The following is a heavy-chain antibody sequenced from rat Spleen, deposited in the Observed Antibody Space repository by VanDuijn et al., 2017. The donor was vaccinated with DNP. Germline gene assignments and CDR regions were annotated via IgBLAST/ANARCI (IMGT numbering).Heavy chain of an antibody. J-gene: IGHJ1*01. CDR1: GYSITSNY. CDR3: ARGLNYGGYIYSWYFDF. D-gene: IGHD1-11*01. CDR2: IRNSGSP. V-gene: IGHV3-1*01. Sequence: EVQLQESGPGLVKPSQSLSLTCSVTGYSITSNYWGWIRKFPGNKMEWIGHIRNSGSPTYNPSLKSRISITRDTSKNQFFLQLNSVTTEDTATYYCARGLNYGGYIYSWYFDFWGPGTMVTVSS.